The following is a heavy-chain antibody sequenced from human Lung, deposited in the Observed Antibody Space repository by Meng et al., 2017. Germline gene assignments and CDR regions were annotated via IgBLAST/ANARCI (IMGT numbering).Heavy chain of an antibody. CDR2: VWSNGQNK. V-gene: IGHV3-33*01. CDR3: ARDAIPIVGTPEY. J-gene: IGHJ4*02. CDR1: TVTFRNYA. D-gene: IGHD4-23*01. Sequence: GESLKISCVPSTVTFRNYAVHWVRQAPGKGLEWVAGVWSNGQNKFYAKSVKGRFTISRDDSNNTVYLEMNSLRVEDTALYYCARDAIPIVGTPEYWGQGTLVTVSS.